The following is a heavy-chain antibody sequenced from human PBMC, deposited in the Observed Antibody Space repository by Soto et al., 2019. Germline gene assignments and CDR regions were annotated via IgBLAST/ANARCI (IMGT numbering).Heavy chain of an antibody. Sequence: SVKVSCKASGGTFSTFVINWVRQAPGRGLDWRGGIIPISGSPNYAQKFQGRVTIIADESTSTVYMELSSLRSADTAVYYCAKCRGGRLRIGELSLCPLDCWG. J-gene: IGHJ4*01. D-gene: IGHD3-16*02. CDR1: GGTFSTFV. CDR2: IIPISGSP. CDR3: AKCRGGRLRIGELSLCPLDC. V-gene: IGHV1-69*13.